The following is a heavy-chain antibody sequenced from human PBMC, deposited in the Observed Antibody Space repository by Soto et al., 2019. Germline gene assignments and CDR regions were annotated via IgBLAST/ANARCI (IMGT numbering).Heavy chain of an antibody. CDR2: IYYSGST. CDR3: PRQYTVLSCVVAAALHGPPAI. D-gene: IGHD2-15*01. V-gene: IGHV4-39*01. CDR1: GGSISRSSYY. Sequence: SEAFSVSCTVSGGSISRSSYYWGWIRQPPGKVLEWIGSIYYSGSTYYNPSLKSRVTISVDTSKNQVSLKLRSVTAADTAVYYCPRQYTVLSCVVAAALHGPPAISGQRTMVTVS. J-gene: IGHJ3*02.